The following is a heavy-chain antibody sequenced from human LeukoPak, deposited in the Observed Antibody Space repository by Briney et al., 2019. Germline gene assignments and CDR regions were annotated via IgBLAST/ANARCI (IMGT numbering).Heavy chain of an antibody. V-gene: IGHV3-30*18. CDR1: GFTFSSYG. J-gene: IGHJ4*02. Sequence: PGRSLRLSCAASGFTFSSYGVHWVRQAPGKGLEWVAVVSYDGSNKYYADSVKGRFTISRDNSQNTLYLQMNSLRAEDTAVYYCAKGSGYCSGGRCYSEYWGQGTLVTVSS. D-gene: IGHD2-15*01. CDR3: AKGSGYCSGGRCYSEY. CDR2: VSYDGSNK.